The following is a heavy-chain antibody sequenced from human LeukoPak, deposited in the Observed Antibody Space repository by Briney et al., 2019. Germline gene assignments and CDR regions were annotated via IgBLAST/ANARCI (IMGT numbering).Heavy chain of an antibody. CDR2: ISGSGGST. CDR1: GFTLSSYA. J-gene: IGHJ4*02. D-gene: IGHD3-22*01. V-gene: IGHV3-23*01. Sequence: PGGSLRLSCAASGFTLSSYAMSWVRQAPGKGLEWLSAISGSGGSTYYADSVKGRFTISRDNSKNTLYLQMNSLRAEDTAVYYCPERPAEGGYSPFDYWGQGTLDSVSS. CDR3: PERPAEGGYSPFDY.